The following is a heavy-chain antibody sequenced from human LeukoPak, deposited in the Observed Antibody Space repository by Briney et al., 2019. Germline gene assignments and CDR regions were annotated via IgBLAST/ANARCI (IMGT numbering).Heavy chain of an antibody. D-gene: IGHD6-19*01. J-gene: IGHJ4*01. Sequence: PGGSLRLSCAASGFTFSSYEMNWVRQAPGKGLEWVSYISSSGSTIYYADSVKGRFTISRDNAKNSLYLQVHSPRAEDTAVYYCARDRSSGWGAFDYWGQGTLVTVSS. CDR3: ARDRSSGWGAFDY. V-gene: IGHV3-48*03. CDR1: GFTFSSYE. CDR2: ISSSGSTI.